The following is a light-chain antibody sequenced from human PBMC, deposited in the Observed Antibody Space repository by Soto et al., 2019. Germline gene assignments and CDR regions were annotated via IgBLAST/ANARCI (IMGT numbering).Light chain of an antibody. CDR3: QQYGSSPRT. Sequence: EIVLTQSPGTLSLSPGERATLSCRASQRVSTSLAWYQQKPGQAPRLLIYGASSRATGIPDRFSGSGSGTDFILTISRLEPEDFAVYYCQQYGSSPRTFGQGTKLEIK. CDR1: QRVSTS. V-gene: IGKV3-20*01. J-gene: IGKJ2*01. CDR2: GAS.